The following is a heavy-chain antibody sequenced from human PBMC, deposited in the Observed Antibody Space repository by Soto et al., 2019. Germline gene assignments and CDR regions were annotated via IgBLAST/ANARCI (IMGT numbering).Heavy chain of an antibody. J-gene: IGHJ4*02. CDR1: GFTVSTNY. D-gene: IGHD1-26*01. Sequence: VQLVESGGGLLQPGGSLRLSCAASGFTVSTNYMSWVRQAPGKGLEWVSVIYSGGATYYADSVQGRFTISRDNSKNTLYLQMNSLRAEDTAVYYCATSGTYSSSFDSWGQGTLVTVSS. CDR2: IYSGGAT. V-gene: IGHV3-53*01. CDR3: ATSGTYSSSFDS.